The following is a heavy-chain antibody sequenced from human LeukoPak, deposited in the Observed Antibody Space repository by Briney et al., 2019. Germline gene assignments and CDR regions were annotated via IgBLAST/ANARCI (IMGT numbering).Heavy chain of an antibody. CDR3: ARDRPSITMVRGVIIYY. J-gene: IGHJ4*02. CDR1: GYTFTSYY. D-gene: IGHD3-10*01. CDR2: INPSGGST. V-gene: IGHV1-46*01. Sequence: ASVKVSCKASGYTFTSYYMHWVRQAPGQGLEWMGIINPSGGSTSYAQKFQGRVTMTRDTSTSTVYMELSRLRSDDTAVYYCARDRPSITMVRGVIIYYWGQGTLVTVSS.